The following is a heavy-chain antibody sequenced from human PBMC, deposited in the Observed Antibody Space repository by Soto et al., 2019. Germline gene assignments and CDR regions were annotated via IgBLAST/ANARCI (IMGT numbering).Heavy chain of an antibody. CDR2: IYYSGRT. D-gene: IGHD2-2*02. CDR1: GGSISSYY. J-gene: IGHJ5*02. CDR3: ARGYCSSTICYIWDNWFDP. V-gene: IGHV4-59*01. Sequence: SETLSLTCTVSGGSISSYYWSWIRQPPGKGLEWIGYIYYSGRTNYNPSLKSRVTISVDTSKNQFPLKLSSVTAADTAVYYCARGYCSSTICYIWDNWFDPWGQGTLVTVSS.